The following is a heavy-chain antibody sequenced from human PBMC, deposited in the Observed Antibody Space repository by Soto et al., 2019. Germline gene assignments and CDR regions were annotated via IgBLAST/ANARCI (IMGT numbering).Heavy chain of an antibody. Sequence: QVQLQQWGAGLLKPSETLSLTCAVYGGSFSVYYCSWVRQSPGKWLEWIGEINAVGSTSYNPSLKSRVAMSADTSKSQFSLKLTSVTAADTAVYYCASRYGSGRYYFDNWGRGTLVTVSS. D-gene: IGHD3-10*01. J-gene: IGHJ4*02. V-gene: IGHV4-34*01. CDR1: GGSFSVYY. CDR2: INAVGST. CDR3: ASRYGSGRYYFDN.